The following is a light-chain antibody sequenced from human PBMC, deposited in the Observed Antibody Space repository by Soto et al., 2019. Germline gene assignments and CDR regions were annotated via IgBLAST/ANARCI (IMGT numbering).Light chain of an antibody. CDR3: QQYDSLPPT. CDR1: QDLKNY. CDR2: DAF. J-gene: IGKJ4*01. Sequence: DIPMTQSPSSVSAFVGDSITITCQAKQDLKNYLNWYQHKPGKAPKLLIYDAFKSDTGVPSRFSGSGSGTDFTFTISSLQPEDIAPYFCQQYDSLPPTFGGWTRVDI. V-gene: IGKV1-33*01.